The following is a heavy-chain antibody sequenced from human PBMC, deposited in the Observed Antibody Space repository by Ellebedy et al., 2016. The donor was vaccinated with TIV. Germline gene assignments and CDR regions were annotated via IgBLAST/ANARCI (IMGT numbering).Heavy chain of an antibody. V-gene: IGHV3-66*04. CDR1: GLTVSTNY. CDR3: ASQYPYADYPHRTDY. D-gene: IGHD4-17*01. Sequence: GESLKISCTASGLTVSTNYMGWVRQAPGKGLEWVSVMFAAGSAYSANSVGGRFSISRDSSKHMVFLQMNSLRAEDTAVYYCASQYPYADYPHRTDYWGQGTLVTVSS. J-gene: IGHJ4*02. CDR2: MFAAGSA.